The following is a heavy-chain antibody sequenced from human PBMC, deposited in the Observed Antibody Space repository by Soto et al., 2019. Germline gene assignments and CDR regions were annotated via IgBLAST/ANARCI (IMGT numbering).Heavy chain of an antibody. CDR3: APGGRYSLGSFKH. CDR2: ISGSGGST. CDR1: GFAFSTYS. Sequence: GGSLRLSCAASGFAFSTYSMNWVRQAPGKGLGWVSAISGSGGSTYYADSVKGRFTISRDNSKNTLYLQMNSLRAEDTAVYYCAPGGRYSLGSFKHWGQGTLVTVSS. J-gene: IGHJ1*01. V-gene: IGHV3-23*01. D-gene: IGHD3-16*02.